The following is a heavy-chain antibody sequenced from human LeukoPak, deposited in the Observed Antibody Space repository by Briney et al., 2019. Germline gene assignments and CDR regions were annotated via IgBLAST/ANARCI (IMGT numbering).Heavy chain of an antibody. V-gene: IGHV4-30-2*01. CDR1: GGSISSGDYY. D-gene: IGHD7-27*01. CDR3: ARDPGKLGGGYDY. J-gene: IGHJ4*02. Sequence: TLSLTCTVSGGSISSGDYYWSWIRQPPGKGLEWIGYIYHSGSTYYNPSLKSRVTISVDRSKNQFSLKLSSVTAADTAVYYCARDPGKLGGGYDYWGQGTLVTVSS. CDR2: IYHSGST.